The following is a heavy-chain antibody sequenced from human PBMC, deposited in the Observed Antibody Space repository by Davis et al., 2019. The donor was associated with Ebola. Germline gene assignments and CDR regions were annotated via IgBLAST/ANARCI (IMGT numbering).Heavy chain of an antibody. J-gene: IGHJ4*02. Sequence: SLKISCAAPGFTFDDYAMHWVRQAPGKGLEWVSGISWNSGSIGYADSVKGRFTISRDNAKNSLYLQMNSLRAEDTALYYCAKGIAAAGPADYWGQGTLVTVSS. CDR1: GFTFDDYA. D-gene: IGHD6-13*01. CDR2: ISWNSGSI. V-gene: IGHV3-9*01. CDR3: AKGIAAAGPADY.